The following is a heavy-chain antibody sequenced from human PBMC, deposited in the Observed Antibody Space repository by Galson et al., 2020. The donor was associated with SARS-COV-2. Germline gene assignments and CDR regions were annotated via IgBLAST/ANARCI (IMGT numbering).Heavy chain of an antibody. CDR2: MHTSGIT. J-gene: IGHJ4*02. D-gene: IGHD6-19*01. V-gene: IGHV4-61*02. CDR3: ASSMAVAGRGLADY. Sequence: SETLSLTCTVSGGSISSGSYYWSSIRQPAGKGLEWLGRMHTSGITNYNPSLKGRVIIPGDTSKNQFSLKLSSVTAADTAVYYCASSMAVAGRGLADYWGQGTLVTFSS. CDR1: GGSISSGSYY.